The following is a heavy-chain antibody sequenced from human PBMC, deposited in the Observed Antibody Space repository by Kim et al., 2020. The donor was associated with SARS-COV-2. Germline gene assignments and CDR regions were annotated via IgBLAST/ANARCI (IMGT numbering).Heavy chain of an antibody. J-gene: IGHJ3*02. CDR1: GFTFSSYG. CDR2: IWYDGSNK. Sequence: GGSLRLSCAASGFTFSSYGMHWVRQAPGKGLEWVAVIWYDGSNKYYADSVKGRFTISRDNSKNTLYLQMNSLRAEDTAVYYCAKDGRRETYYYDSSGYADAFDIWGQGTMVTVSS. V-gene: IGHV3-33*06. D-gene: IGHD3-22*01. CDR3: AKDGRRETYYYDSSGYADAFDI.